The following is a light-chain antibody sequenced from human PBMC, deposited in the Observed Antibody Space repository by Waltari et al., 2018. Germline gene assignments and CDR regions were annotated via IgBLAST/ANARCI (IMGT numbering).Light chain of an antibody. CDR2: DDS. Sequence: SSLLTQPPSLSVAPGQTARITGGGNNIGSKGVHWYQQKSGQAPVLVVYDDSDRHPGSTERFSGSSSGNTATLTISRVEAGDEADYYYQVWDSSSDQGVFGGGTKLTVL. CDR1: NIGSKG. V-gene: IGLV3-21*02. J-gene: IGLJ3*02. CDR3: QVWDSSSDQGV.